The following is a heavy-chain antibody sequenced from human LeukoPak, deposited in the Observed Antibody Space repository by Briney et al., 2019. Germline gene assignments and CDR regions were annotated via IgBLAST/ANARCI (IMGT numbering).Heavy chain of an antibody. CDR2: IYTSGST. Sequence: SETLSLTCTVSGGSISSYYWSWIRQPAGKGLEWIGRIYTSGSTNYNPSLKSRVTMSVDTSKNQFSLKLSSVTAADTAVYYCARVLWFGESRHYYYMDVWGKGTTVTVSS. D-gene: IGHD3-10*01. CDR1: GGSISSYY. J-gene: IGHJ6*03. CDR3: ARVLWFGESRHYYYMDV. V-gene: IGHV4-4*07.